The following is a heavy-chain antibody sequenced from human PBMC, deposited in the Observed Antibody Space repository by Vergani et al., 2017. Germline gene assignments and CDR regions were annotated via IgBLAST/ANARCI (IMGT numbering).Heavy chain of an antibody. J-gene: IGHJ4*02. CDR1: GGSISSGSYY. CDR3: ARDQSGSGXFDY. D-gene: IGHD3-10*01. CDR2: IYTSGST. V-gene: IGHV4-61*02. Sequence: QVQLQESGPGLVKPSQTLSLTCTVSGGSISSGSYYWSWIRQPAGKGLEWIGRIYTSGSTNYNPSLKSRVTISVDTSKNQFSLKLSSVTAADTAVYYCARDQSGSGXFDYWGQGTLVTVSS.